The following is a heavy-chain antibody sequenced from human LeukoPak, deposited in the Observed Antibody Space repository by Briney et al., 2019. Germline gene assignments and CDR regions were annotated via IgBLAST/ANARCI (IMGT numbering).Heavy chain of an antibody. CDR1: GGSISSYY. CDR3: ARLRSSSTSMRYFDWFDAFDI. CDR2: IYYSGST. Sequence: SETLSLTCTVSGGSISSYYWSWIRQPPGKGLEWIGYIYYSGSTNYNPSLKSRVTISVDTSKNQFSLKLSSVTAAGTAVYYCARLRSSSTSMRYFDWFDAFDIWGQGTMVTVSS. D-gene: IGHD3-9*01. J-gene: IGHJ3*02. V-gene: IGHV4-59*08.